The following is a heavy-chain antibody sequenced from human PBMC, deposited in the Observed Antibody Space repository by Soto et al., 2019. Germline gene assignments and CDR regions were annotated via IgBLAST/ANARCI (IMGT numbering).Heavy chain of an antibody. CDR2: ISSSGSTI. V-gene: IGHV3-48*03. D-gene: IGHD6-13*01. Sequence: VGSLRLSCAASGFTFSSYEMNWVRQAPGKGLEWVSYISSSGSTIYYADSVKGRFTISRDNAKNSLYLQMNSLRAEDTAVYYCARDRRYSSRNYWGQGTLVTVSS. CDR3: ARDRRYSSRNY. J-gene: IGHJ4*02. CDR1: GFTFSSYE.